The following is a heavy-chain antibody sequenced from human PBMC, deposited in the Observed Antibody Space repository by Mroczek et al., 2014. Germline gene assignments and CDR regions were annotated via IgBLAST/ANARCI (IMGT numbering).Heavy chain of an antibody. V-gene: IGHV4-59*01. CDR2: IYYSGST. Sequence: QVQLQESGPGLVKPSETLSLTCTVSGGSISSYYWSWIRQPPGKGLEWIGYIYYSGSTNYNPSLKSRVTISVDTSKNQFSLKLSSVTAADTAVYYCASSDAYYYYGMDVWGQGTTVTVSS. CDR3: ASSDAYYYYGMDV. J-gene: IGHJ6*02. CDR1: GGSISSYY.